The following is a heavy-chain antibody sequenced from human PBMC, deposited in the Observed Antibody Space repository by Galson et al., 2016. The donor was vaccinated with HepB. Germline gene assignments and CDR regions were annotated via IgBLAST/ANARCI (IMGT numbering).Heavy chain of an antibody. D-gene: IGHD3-3*01. CDR3: AKPYYDFWTGYPGNPFDI. V-gene: IGHV3-30*18. J-gene: IGHJ3*02. CDR2: ISYDGTNE. CDR1: GFAFSNFA. Sequence: SLRLSCAASGFAFSNFAIYWVRQAPGKGLELVAVISYDGTNEYYADSVKGRFTISRDNSNNSAYLQMDSLRAEDTALYYCAKPYYDFWTGYPGNPFDIWGQGTMVTVSS.